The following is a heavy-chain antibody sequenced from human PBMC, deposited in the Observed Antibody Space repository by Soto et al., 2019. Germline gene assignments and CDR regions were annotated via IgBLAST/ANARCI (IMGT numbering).Heavy chain of an antibody. D-gene: IGHD3-22*01. CDR3: ARSGYYDSSGYPYYYYGMDV. J-gene: IGHJ6*02. Sequence: PWGSLRLSCAASGFTFRSYEMNWVRQPPGKGLEWVSYITSSGSPIYYADSVKGRFTISRDNAKNSLYLQMNSLRGEDTAVYYCARSGYYDSSGYPYYYYGMDVWGQGTTVTVSS. V-gene: IGHV3-48*03. CDR2: ITSSGSPI. CDR1: GFTFRSYE.